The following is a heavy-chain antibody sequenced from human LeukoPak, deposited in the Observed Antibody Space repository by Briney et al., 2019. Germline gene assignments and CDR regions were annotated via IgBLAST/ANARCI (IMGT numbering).Heavy chain of an antibody. D-gene: IGHD6-19*01. J-gene: IGHJ6*03. CDR3: ARGTAQQWLFPGYYYMDV. V-gene: IGHV1-2*02. Sequence: GASVKVSCKASGYSFTGYYMHWVRQAPGQGLEWMGWINPYSGGTNYAQKFQGRVTMTRDTSTSTAYMELGSLRSDDTAVYYCARGTAQQWLFPGYYYMDVWGKGTTVTISS. CDR1: GYSFTGYY. CDR2: INPYSGGT.